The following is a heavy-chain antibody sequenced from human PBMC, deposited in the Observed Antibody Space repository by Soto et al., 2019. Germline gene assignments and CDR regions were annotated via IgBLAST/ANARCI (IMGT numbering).Heavy chain of an antibody. J-gene: IGHJ3*02. D-gene: IGHD5-18*01. Sequence: SETLSLTCTVSGGSISSGGYYWSWIRQHPGKGLEWIGYIYYSGITYYNPSLQSRVTISVDTSKKQFSLKLSSVTAADTAVYYCARGSRRETAMVLDAFDIWGQGTMVTV. CDR3: ARGSRRETAMVLDAFDI. V-gene: IGHV4-31*03. CDR2: IYYSGIT. CDR1: GGSISSGGYY.